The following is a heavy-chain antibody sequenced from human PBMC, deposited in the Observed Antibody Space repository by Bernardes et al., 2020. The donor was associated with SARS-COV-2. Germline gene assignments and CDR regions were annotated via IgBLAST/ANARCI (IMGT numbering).Heavy chain of an antibody. Sequence: GESLKISCKGSGYSFTSYWIGWVRQMPGKGLEWMGIIYPGDSDTRYSPSFQGQVTISADKSISTAYLQWSSLKASDTAMYYCARLPNADFWSGYYTAGTVYYYYYGMDVWGQGTTVTVSS. D-gene: IGHD3-3*01. V-gene: IGHV5-51*01. J-gene: IGHJ6*02. CDR3: ARLPNADFWSGYYTAGTVYYYYYGMDV. CDR1: GYSFTSYW. CDR2: IYPGDSDT.